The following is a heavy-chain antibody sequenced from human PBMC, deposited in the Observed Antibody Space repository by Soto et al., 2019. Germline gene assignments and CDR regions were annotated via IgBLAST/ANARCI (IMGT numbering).Heavy chain of an antibody. CDR2: IRSKANSYAT. Sequence: EVQLVESGGGLVQPRGSLKLSCAASGFTFSGSAMHWVRQASGKGLEWVGRIRSKANSYATAYAASVKGRFTISRDDSKHKEYLQMTSLKTDDTAGYYCTRPVVGATCYFGYWGQGTLGTVSS. D-gene: IGHD1-26*01. CDR1: GFTFSGSA. J-gene: IGHJ4*02. CDR3: TRPVVGATCYFGY. V-gene: IGHV3-73*02.